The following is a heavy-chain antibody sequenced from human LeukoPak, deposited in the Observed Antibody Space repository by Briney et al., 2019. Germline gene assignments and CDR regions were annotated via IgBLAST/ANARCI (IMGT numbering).Heavy chain of an antibody. D-gene: IGHD5/OR15-5a*01. J-gene: IGHJ4*02. CDR2: TSSNSSTI. Sequence: GGSLRLSCAASGFTFSTYEMTWVRQAPGKGLEWVSYTSSNSSTISSAYSVQGRFTISRAKAKNTLNLQMKLMRPKNKDVDYCARVSTHGWYFDYWGQGTLVTVSA. V-gene: IGHV3-48*03. CDR3: ARVSTHGWYFDY. CDR1: GFTFSTYE.